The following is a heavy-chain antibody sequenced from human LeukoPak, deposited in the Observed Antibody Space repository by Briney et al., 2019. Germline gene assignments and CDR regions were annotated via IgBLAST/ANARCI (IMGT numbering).Heavy chain of an antibody. CDR3: AADGYSGYDRFDY. J-gene: IGHJ4*02. Sequence: GGSLRLSCAASGFTFRSYSMNWLRQAPGKGLEWVSYISSSNSQIYYADSVKGRFTISRDHGKNSLYLQMNSLRAEDTAVYYCAADGYSGYDRFDYWGQGTLVTVSS. D-gene: IGHD5-12*01. CDR1: GFTFRSYS. CDR2: ISSSNSQI. V-gene: IGHV3-21*01.